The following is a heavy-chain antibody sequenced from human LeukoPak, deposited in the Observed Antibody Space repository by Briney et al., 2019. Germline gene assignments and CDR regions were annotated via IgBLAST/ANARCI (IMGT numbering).Heavy chain of an antibody. CDR1: GFTFSSYN. D-gene: IGHD4-17*01. CDR3: ARDDYGDSGPLFDY. J-gene: IGHJ4*02. Sequence: GGSLRLSCAASGFTFSSYNMDWVRRAPGQGLEWVSTIRTNGAGTHYADSVRGRFTISRDDSKNTLYLQMDSLRAEDTAVYYCARDDYGDSGPLFDYWGQGTLVTVSS. CDR2: IRTNGAGT. V-gene: IGHV3-23*01.